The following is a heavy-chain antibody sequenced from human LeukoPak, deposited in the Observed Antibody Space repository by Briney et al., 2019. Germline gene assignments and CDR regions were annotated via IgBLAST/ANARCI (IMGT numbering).Heavy chain of an antibody. CDR2: IRQDGNEQ. Sequence: PGGSLRLSCAASGFTFSSYWMTWVRQAPGKGLEWVANIRQDGNEQYYMDSVKGRFTISRDNAKNSLFLQMNSLRAEDTAVYYCARAPYSGGWYLMYWGQGTLVNVSS. CDR1: GFTFSSYW. CDR3: ARAPYSGGWYLMY. D-gene: IGHD6-19*01. V-gene: IGHV3-7*01. J-gene: IGHJ4*02.